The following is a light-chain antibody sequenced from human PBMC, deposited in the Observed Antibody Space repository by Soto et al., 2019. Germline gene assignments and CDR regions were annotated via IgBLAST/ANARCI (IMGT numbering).Light chain of an antibody. V-gene: IGKV3-20*01. CDR1: QSVAANY. CDR2: GAS. Sequence: EGVWTQSPGTLSLTPGERATLSCRATQSVAANYVAWYQQKRGQAPRLLISGASSRATGIPDRFSGSGSGTEFTLTIRGLEPEDFSVYYCHQYGTAPLTFGPGTKVDI. J-gene: IGKJ3*01. CDR3: HQYGTAPLT.